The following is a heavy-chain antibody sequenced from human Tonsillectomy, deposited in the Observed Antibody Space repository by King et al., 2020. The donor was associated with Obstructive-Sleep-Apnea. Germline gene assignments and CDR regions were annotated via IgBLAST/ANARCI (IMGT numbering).Heavy chain of an antibody. CDR2: ISYDGRNK. D-gene: IGHD3-3*01. J-gene: IGHJ6*02. V-gene: IGHV3-30*04. CDR1: GFTFSSYA. Sequence: VQLVESGGGVDQPGRALRLSCAVSGFTFSSYAMHWVRQAPGKGLEWVAVISYDGRNKYYADSVKARFTISRDNSKDTRYLQMNSLRAEDTAVYYCAKDKGDIGSGHTPTLGYYYGMDVWGQGTTVTVSS. CDR3: AKDKGDIGSGHTPTLGYYYGMDV.